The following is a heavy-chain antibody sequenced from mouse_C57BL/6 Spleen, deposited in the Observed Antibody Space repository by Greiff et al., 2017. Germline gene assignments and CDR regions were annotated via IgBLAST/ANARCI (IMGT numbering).Heavy chain of an antibody. V-gene: IGHV1-64*01. Sequence: QVQLQQPGAELVKPGASVKLSCKASGYTFTSYWMHWVKQRPGQGLEWIGMIHPNSGSTNYNEKFKSKATLTVDKSSSTAYMQLSSLTSEDSAVYYCSRLDIYDGYPFAYWGQGTLVTVSA. J-gene: IGHJ3*01. CDR2: IHPNSGST. CDR3: SRLDIYDGYPFAY. D-gene: IGHD2-3*01. CDR1: GYTFTSYW.